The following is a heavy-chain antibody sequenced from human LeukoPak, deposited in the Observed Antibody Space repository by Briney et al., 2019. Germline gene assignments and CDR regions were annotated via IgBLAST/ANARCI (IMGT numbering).Heavy chain of an antibody. CDR2: ISYDGSNK. Sequence: GGSLRLSCAASGFTFSSYAMHWVRQAPGKGLEWVAVISYDGSNKYYADSVKGRFTISGDNSKNTLYLQMNSLRAEDTAVYYCARKDDYYYDSNGRLPYYYGMDVWGQGTTVTVSS. D-gene: IGHD3-22*01. CDR3: ARKDDYYYDSNGRLPYYYGMDV. J-gene: IGHJ6*02. V-gene: IGHV3-30-3*01. CDR1: GFTFSSYA.